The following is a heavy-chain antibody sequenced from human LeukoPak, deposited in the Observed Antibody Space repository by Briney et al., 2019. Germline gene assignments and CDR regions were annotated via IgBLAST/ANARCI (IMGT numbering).Heavy chain of an antibody. J-gene: IGHJ4*02. CDR2: ISSSSSSTI. CDR3: ARADYYDSSGYSPCFDY. D-gene: IGHD3-22*01. CDR1: GFTYSSYS. V-gene: IGHV3-48*01. Sequence: GGSLRLSCAASGFTYSSYSMNWIRQAPGKGLEWVSYISSSSSSTIYYADSVKGRFTISRDNAKNSLYLQMNSLRAEDTAVYYCARADYYDSSGYSPCFDYWGQGTLVTVSS.